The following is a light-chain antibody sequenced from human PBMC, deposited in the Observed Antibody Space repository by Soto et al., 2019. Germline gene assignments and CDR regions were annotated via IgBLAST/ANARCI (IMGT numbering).Light chain of an antibody. Sequence: DIQMTQSPSSLSASLGDRVTITCRASQGIGLYLAWFQQKPGKVPRLLIYAASALQSGVPSRFSGGGSGTDFTLTINSLQPEDVATYYCQKYNSAPLTFGGGTKVEIK. CDR3: QKYNSAPLT. V-gene: IGKV1-27*01. J-gene: IGKJ4*01. CDR2: AAS. CDR1: QGIGLY.